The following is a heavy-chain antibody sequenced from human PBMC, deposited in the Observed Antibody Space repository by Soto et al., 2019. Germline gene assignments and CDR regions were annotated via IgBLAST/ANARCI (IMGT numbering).Heavy chain of an antibody. D-gene: IGHD6-13*01. J-gene: IGHJ5*02. CDR3: ARDPSSSWYWFDP. CDR2: INAGNGNT. Sequence: ASVKVSCKASGYTFTSYAMHWVRQAPGQRLEWMGWINAGNGNTEYSQKFQGRVTITRDTSASTAYMELSSLRSEDTAVYYCARDPSSSWYWFDPWGQGTLVTVSS. CDR1: GYTFTSYA. V-gene: IGHV1-3*01.